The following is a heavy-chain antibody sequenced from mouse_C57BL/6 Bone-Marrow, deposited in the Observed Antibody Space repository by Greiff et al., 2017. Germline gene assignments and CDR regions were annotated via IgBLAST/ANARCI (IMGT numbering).Heavy chain of an antibody. Sequence: QVQLQQPGAELVKPGASVKMSCKASGYTFTSYWITWVKQRPGQGLEWIGDIYPGSGSTNYNEKFKSKATLTVDTSSSTAYMQLSSLTSEDSAVYYCARKDPYDSGSPWFAYWGQGTLVTVSA. CDR2: IYPGSGST. CDR1: GYTFTSYW. V-gene: IGHV1-55*01. J-gene: IGHJ3*01. D-gene: IGHD1-1*01. CDR3: ARKDPYDSGSPWFAY.